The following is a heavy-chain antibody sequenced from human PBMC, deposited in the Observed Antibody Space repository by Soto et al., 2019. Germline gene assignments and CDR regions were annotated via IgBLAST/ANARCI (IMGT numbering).Heavy chain of an antibody. Sequence: QAQLAQSGPELKSPGASVKVSCKASGYTFTDYAITWVRQAPGQGFQWVGWISPYSGNTTSAENFFDRVTMTKDTSTKAAYLELGRLRSDDTAVYYCARDHGLAWAVRPANYYYAMDVWGQGTTVTVSS. V-gene: IGHV1-18*04. J-gene: IGHJ6*02. CDR3: ARDHGLAWAVRPANYYYAMDV. CDR1: GYTFTDYA. D-gene: IGHD6-6*01. CDR2: ISPYSGNT.